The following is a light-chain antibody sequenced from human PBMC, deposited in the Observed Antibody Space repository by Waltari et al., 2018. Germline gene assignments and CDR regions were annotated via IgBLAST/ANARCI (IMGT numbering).Light chain of an antibody. CDR1: QTASSSY. Sequence: EIVLTQSPGTLSLSPGERATLSCRASQTASSSYLAWYQQKPGQAPRLLIYNASNRTTGIPDRFIGSGSGTDFTLTISRLEPEDSAVYYCQQYGSTPLFTFGPGTKVDSK. CDR2: NAS. CDR3: QQYGSTPLFT. V-gene: IGKV3-20*01. J-gene: IGKJ3*01.